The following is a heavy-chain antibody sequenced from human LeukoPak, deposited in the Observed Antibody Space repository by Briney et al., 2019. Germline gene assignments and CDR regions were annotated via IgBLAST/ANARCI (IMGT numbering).Heavy chain of an antibody. CDR2: ISAYNGNT. Sequence: ASVKVSCKASGYTFTSYYMHWVRQAPGQGLEWMGWISAYNGNTNYAQKLQGRVTMTTDTSTSTAYMELRSLRSDDTAVYYCARGPYYYGSGSYLVDYWGQGTLVTVSS. D-gene: IGHD3-10*01. V-gene: IGHV1-18*04. CDR1: GYTFTSYY. CDR3: ARGPYYYGSGSYLVDY. J-gene: IGHJ4*02.